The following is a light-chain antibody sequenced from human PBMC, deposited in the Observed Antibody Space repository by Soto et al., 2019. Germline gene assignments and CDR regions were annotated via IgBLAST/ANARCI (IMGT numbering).Light chain of an antibody. CDR3: QQADNFPYT. CDR1: QRISSW. J-gene: IGKJ2*01. Sequence: DIQMTQSPSSVSASVGDRVTITCRASQRISSWLAWYQQKPGKAPQLLIYGASSLQSGVPSRFSGSGSGTDFTLTISSLQPEDFATYYCQQADNFPYTFGQGTKLEIK. CDR2: GAS. V-gene: IGKV1-12*01.